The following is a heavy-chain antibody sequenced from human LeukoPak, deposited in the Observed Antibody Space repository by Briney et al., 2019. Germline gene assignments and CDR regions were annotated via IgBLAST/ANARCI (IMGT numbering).Heavy chain of an antibody. CDR1: GFTFSNYA. CDR2: ISYDAKYK. V-gene: IGHV3-30*04. D-gene: IGHD2-15*01. Sequence: GGSLRLSCAASGFTFSNYAMHWVRQAPGKVLEWVAVISYDAKYKYYADSLKGRFTISRDNSNNTLYLQMNSLGSEDTAVYYCARGRVVPATRLDYWGRGTLVTVSS. CDR3: ARGRVVPATRLDY. J-gene: IGHJ4*02.